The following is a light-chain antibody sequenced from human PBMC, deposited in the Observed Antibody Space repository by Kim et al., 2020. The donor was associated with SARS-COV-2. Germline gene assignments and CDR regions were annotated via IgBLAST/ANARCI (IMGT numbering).Light chain of an antibody. Sequence: DIVMTQSPDSLAVSLGERATINCKSSQSVLYSSNNKNYLAWYQQKPGQPPKLLIYWASTRESGVPDRFSGSGSGTDFTLTISSLQAEDVAVYYCQQYYSTPRSFAQETKVDIK. CDR3: QQYYSTPRS. CDR1: QSVLYSSNNKNY. CDR2: WAS. J-gene: IGKJ1*01. V-gene: IGKV4-1*01.